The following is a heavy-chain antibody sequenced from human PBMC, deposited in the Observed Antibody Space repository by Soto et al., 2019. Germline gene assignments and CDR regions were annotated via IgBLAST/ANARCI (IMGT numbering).Heavy chain of an antibody. CDR1: GGSISSFY. V-gene: IGHV4-59*12. J-gene: IGHJ6*02. CDR3: ARAGHYYYYGMDV. Sequence: SLTCTVSGGSISSFYWSWIRQPPGKGLEWIGYIYYSGSTNYNPSLKSRVTISVDTSKNQFSLKLSSVTAADTAIYYCARAGHYYYYGMDVWGQGTAVTVSS. CDR2: IYYSGST.